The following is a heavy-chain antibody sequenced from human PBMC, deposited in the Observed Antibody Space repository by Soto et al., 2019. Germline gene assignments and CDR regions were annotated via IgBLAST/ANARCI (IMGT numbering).Heavy chain of an antibody. CDR1: GGSISSSGYY. CDR2: IYYSGST. CDR3: ARHLGERITMIEYFYY. J-gene: IGHJ4*02. V-gene: IGHV4-39*01. Sequence: SLTCTVSGGSISSSGYYWGWIRQPPGKGLEWIGSIYYSGSTYYNPSLKSRVTISVDTSKNQFSLKLSFVTAADTAVYYCARHLGERITMIEYFYYRGQGTLVTLSS. D-gene: IGHD3-22*01.